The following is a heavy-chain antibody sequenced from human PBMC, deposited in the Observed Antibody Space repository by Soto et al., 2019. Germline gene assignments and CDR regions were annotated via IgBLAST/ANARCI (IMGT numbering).Heavy chain of an antibody. D-gene: IGHD6-13*01. Sequence: GASVKVSCKVSGYTLTELSMHWVRQAPGKGLEWMGGFDPEDGETIYAQKFQGRVTMTEDTSTDTAYMELSSLRSEDTAVYYCATKGAAAGTYYYYYGKDVWSQGTTVTVSS. J-gene: IGHJ6*02. CDR2: FDPEDGET. V-gene: IGHV1-24*01. CDR3: ATKGAAAGTYYYYYGKDV. CDR1: GYTLTELS.